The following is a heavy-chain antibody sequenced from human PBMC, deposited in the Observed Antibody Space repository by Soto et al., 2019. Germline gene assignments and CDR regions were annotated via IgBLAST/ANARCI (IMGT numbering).Heavy chain of an antibody. D-gene: IGHD3-10*01. CDR3: ARTRGGYYGSGSYYSIDY. CDR2: INHSGST. CDR1: GGSFSGYY. V-gene: IGHV4-34*01. Sequence: SETLSLTCAVYGGSFSGYYWSWIRQPPGKGLEWIGEINHSGSTNYNPSLKSRVTISVDTSKNQFSLKLSSVTAADTAVYYCARTRGGYYGSGSYYSIDYWGQGTLVTVSS. J-gene: IGHJ4*02.